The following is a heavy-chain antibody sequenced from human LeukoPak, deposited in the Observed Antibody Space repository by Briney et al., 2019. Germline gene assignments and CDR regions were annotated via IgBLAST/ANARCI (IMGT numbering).Heavy chain of an antibody. CDR1: GGTFSSYA. V-gene: IGHV1-69*13. Sequence: ASVTVSCKASGGTFSSYAISWVRQAPGQGLEWMGGIIPIFGTANYAQKFQGRVTITADESTSTAYMELSSLRSEDTAVYYCARKYCSSTSCWGHYNWFDPWGQGTLVTVSS. D-gene: IGHD2-2*01. J-gene: IGHJ5*02. CDR3: ARKYCSSTSCWGHYNWFDP. CDR2: IIPIFGTA.